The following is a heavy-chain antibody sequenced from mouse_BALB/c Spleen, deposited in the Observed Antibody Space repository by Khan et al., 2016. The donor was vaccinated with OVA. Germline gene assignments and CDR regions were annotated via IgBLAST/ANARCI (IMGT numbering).Heavy chain of an antibody. D-gene: IGHD1-1*01. V-gene: IGHV5-6*01. CDR3: ARLAYYYDSEGFAY. J-gene: IGHJ3*01. CDR2: VSTGGHYT. CDR1: GFTFSTYG. Sequence: EVQLQESGGDVVKPGGSLKLSCAASGFTFSTYGMSWVRQTPDKRLEWVATVSTGGHYTYYPDTVKGRFTISRDNAKNTLYLQMSSLKSEDTAIFYCARLAYYYDSEGFAYWRQGTLVTVSA.